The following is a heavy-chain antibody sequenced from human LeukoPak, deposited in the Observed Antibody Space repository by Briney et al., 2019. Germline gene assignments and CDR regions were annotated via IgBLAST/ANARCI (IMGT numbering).Heavy chain of an antibody. Sequence: PSETLSLTCTVSGGSITSTVYSWGWIRQPPGKGLEWIGSISSSGGSHYNPSLRSRVTVSIATSRNQFSLKLSSVTAADTAMYFCARDVTVPAFDLWGQGTKVIVSS. CDR1: GGSITSTVYS. J-gene: IGHJ3*01. CDR3: ARDVTVPAFDL. V-gene: IGHV4-39*07. D-gene: IGHD4-17*01. CDR2: ISSSGGS.